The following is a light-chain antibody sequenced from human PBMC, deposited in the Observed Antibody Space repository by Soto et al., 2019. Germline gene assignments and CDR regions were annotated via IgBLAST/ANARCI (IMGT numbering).Light chain of an antibody. J-gene: IGLJ2*01. Sequence: QSVLTQPPSASGTPGQRVTISCSGSNSNVGSKTVDWYQQLPGTAPKLLIYHNNQRPSGVPDRLSGSKSGTSASLAISGLQSEDEADYYCAAWDDSLNAVVFGGGTKLTVL. V-gene: IGLV1-44*01. CDR2: HNN. CDR3: AAWDDSLNAVV. CDR1: NSNVGSKT.